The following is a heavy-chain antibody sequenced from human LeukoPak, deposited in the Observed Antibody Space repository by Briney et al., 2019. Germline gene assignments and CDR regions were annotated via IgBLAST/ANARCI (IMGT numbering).Heavy chain of an antibody. CDR3: ARDPGYYDILTGSYYYYGMDV. D-gene: IGHD3-9*01. CDR2: ISSSSSTI. Sequence: PGGSLRLSCAASGFTFSSCSMNWVRQAPGKGLEWVSYISSSSSTIYYADSVKGRFTISRDNAKNSLYLQMNSLRAEDTAVYYCARDPGYYDILTGSYYYYGMDVWGQGTTVTVSS. J-gene: IGHJ6*02. V-gene: IGHV3-48*04. CDR1: GFTFSSCS.